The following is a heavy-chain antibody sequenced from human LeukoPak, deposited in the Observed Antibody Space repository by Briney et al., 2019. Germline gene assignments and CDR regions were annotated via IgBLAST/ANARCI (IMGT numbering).Heavy chain of an antibody. Sequence: GGSLRLSCAASGFTFSNYAMHWVRQAPGKGLEWVAVIWYDRGDKYYADAVKGRFTISRDDSKNTLYLQIKSLRAEDTAVYYCARDKWGNGWTGSIDNRGQGTLVTVSA. CDR3: ARDKWGNGWTGSIDN. J-gene: IGHJ4*02. D-gene: IGHD6-19*01. CDR1: GFTFSNYA. V-gene: IGHV3-33*01. CDR2: IWYDRGDK.